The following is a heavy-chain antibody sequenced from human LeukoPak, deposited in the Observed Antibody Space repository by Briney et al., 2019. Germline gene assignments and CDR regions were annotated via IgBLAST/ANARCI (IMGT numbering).Heavy chain of an antibody. CDR2: ISYDGSNK. CDR3: AKSAVDYSNYGDLGY. J-gene: IGHJ4*02. V-gene: IGHV3-30*18. CDR1: GFTFSSYG. D-gene: IGHD4-11*01. Sequence: GRSLRLSCAASGFTFSSYGMHWVRQAPGKGLEWVAVISYDGSNKYYADSVKGRFTISRDNSKNTLYLQMNSLRAEDTAVYYCAKSAVDYSNYGDLGYWGQGTLVTVSS.